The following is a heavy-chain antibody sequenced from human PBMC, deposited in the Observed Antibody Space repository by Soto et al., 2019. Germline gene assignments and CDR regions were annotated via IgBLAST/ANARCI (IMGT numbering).Heavy chain of an antibody. V-gene: IGHV3-23*01. D-gene: IGHD2-15*01. Sequence: GSLRLSCAASGFTFSSYAMSWVRQAPGKGLEWVSAISGSGGSTYYADSVKGRFTISRDNSKNTLYLQMNSLGAEDTAVYYCAKRPGSLVVAATTVDYWAQGTLVTVSS. CDR1: GFTFSSYA. CDR2: ISGSGGST. J-gene: IGHJ4*02. CDR3: AKRPGSLVVAATTVDY.